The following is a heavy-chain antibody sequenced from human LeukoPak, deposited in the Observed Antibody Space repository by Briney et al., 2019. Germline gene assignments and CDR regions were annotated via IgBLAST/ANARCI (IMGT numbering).Heavy chain of an antibody. Sequence: GGSLRLSCAASGFTFSTYTMTWVRQAPGKGLEWVSGISGTLPSSGRTYHADSVKGRFTISRDNSKDTLYLQMNSLRAEDMALYYCAKDKAAEKYYYMDVWGKGTTVTVSS. D-gene: IGHD6-13*01. CDR1: GFTFSTYT. CDR2: ISGTLPSSGRT. V-gene: IGHV3-23*01. CDR3: AKDKAAEKYYYMDV. J-gene: IGHJ6*03.